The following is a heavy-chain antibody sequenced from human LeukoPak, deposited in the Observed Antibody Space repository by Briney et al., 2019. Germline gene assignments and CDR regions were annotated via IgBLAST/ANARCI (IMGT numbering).Heavy chain of an antibody. CDR2: IRSKAYGGTT. Sequence: PGRSLRLSCTASGFTFGDYAMSWVRQAPGKGLEWVGFIRSKAYGGTTEYAASVKGRFTISRDDSKSIAYLQMNSLKTEDTAVYYCTTSYGDYVIEYYSDYWGQGTLVTVSS. CDR3: TTSYGDYVIEYYSDY. V-gene: IGHV3-49*04. CDR1: GFTFGDYA. J-gene: IGHJ4*02. D-gene: IGHD4-17*01.